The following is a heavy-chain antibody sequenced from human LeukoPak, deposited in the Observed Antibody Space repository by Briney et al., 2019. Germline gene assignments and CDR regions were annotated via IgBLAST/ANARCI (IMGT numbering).Heavy chain of an antibody. J-gene: IGHJ4*02. CDR2: IKEDGSEK. Sequence: GGSLRLSCTASGLTFRNFWMSWVRQAPGKGLEWVANIKEDGSEKYYVDSVKGRFTISRDNAKNSLYLQMSSLRAEDTAVYYCARESGYNNGWFFGYWGQGTLVTVSS. CDR3: ARESGYNNGWFFGY. CDR1: GLTFRNFW. V-gene: IGHV3-7*01. D-gene: IGHD6-19*01.